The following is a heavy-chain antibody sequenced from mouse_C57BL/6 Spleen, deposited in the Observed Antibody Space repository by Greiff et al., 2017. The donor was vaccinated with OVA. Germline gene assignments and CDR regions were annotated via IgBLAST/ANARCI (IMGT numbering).Heavy chain of an antibody. CDR3: ARGLAIDYGCADY. J-gene: IGHJ4*01. Sequence: QVQLQQPGAELVKPGASVQMSCKASGYTFTSYWITWVKQRPGQGLEWIGDIYPGSGSTNYNETFKSKATLTVDTSSSTAYMQLSSLTSEDSAVDYCARGLAIDYGCADYWGQGTSVTVSS. CDR2: IYPGSGST. CDR1: GYTFTSYW. V-gene: IGHV1-55*01. D-gene: IGHD2-2*01.